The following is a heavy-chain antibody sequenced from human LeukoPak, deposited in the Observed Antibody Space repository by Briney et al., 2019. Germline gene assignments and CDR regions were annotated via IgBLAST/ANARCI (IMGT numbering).Heavy chain of an antibody. V-gene: IGHV1-69*04. Sequence: GASVKVSCKASGGTFSSYAISWVRQAPGQGLEWMGRIIPILGIANYAQKFQGRVTITADKSTSTAYMELSRLRSDDTAVYYCARDFGYSSGWPEGYYYYYGMDVWGQGTTVTVSS. CDR1: GGTFSSYA. D-gene: IGHD6-19*01. J-gene: IGHJ6*02. CDR3: ARDFGYSSGWPEGYYYYYGMDV. CDR2: IIPILGIA.